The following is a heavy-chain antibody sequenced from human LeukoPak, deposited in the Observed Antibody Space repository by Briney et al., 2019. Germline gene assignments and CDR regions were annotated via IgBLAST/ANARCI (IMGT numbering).Heavy chain of an antibody. D-gene: IGHD1-26*01. CDR2: IHGTEGAT. CDR1: GFTFSSYA. J-gene: IGHJ4*02. Sequence: PGGSLRLSCAASGFTFSSYAMSWVRQAPGKGLEWVSAIHGTEGATFYADSVKGRFTISRDNSKNTLYLQMNSLRAEDTAVYYCATYSGTFGFDYWGQGTLVTVSS. CDR3: ATYSGTFGFDY. V-gene: IGHV3-23*01.